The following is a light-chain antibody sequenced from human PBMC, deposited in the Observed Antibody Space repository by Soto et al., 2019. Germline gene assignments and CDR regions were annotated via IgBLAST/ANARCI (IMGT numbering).Light chain of an antibody. CDR3: GTWDSSLSVV. CDR2: HNN. J-gene: IGLJ2*01. CDR1: SSNIGNNY. Sequence: QSVLTQPPSVSAAPGQKVTISCSGSSSNIGNNYVSWYQQLPGTAPKLLIYHNNKRPSGIPDRFSGSKSGTSATLGITGLQTGDEADYYCGTWDSSLSVVFGGGTQLTVL. V-gene: IGLV1-51*01.